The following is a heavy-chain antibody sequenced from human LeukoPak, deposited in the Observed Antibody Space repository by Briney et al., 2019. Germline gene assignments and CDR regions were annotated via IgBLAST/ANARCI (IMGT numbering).Heavy chain of an antibody. D-gene: IGHD3-3*01. Sequence: GRSLRLSCAASGFTFSSYAMHWVRQAPGKGLEWVALISYDGSNKYYADSVKGRFTISRDNSKNTLYLQMNSLRAEDTAVYYCARAYLRPNRFLEWKSDYYYYMDVWGKGTTVTVSS. CDR1: GFTFSSYA. CDR3: ARAYLRPNRFLEWKSDYYYYMDV. CDR2: ISYDGSNK. V-gene: IGHV3-30-3*01. J-gene: IGHJ6*03.